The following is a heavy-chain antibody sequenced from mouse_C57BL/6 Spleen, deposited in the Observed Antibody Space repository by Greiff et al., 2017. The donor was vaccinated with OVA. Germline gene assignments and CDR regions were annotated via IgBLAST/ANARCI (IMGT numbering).Heavy chain of an antibody. Sequence: VQLQQSGPGLVQPSQSLSITCTVSGFSLTSYGVHWVRQSPGKGLEWLGVIWSGGSTDYNAAFISRLSISKDNSKSQVFFKMNSLQADDTAIYYCARGSNRYAMDYWGQGTSVTVSS. D-gene: IGHD2-5*01. CDR3: ARGSNRYAMDY. V-gene: IGHV2-2*01. CDR1: GFSLTSYG. J-gene: IGHJ4*01. CDR2: IWSGGST.